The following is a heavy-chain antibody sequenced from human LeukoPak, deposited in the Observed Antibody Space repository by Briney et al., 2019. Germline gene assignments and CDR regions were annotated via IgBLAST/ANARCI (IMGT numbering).Heavy chain of an antibody. Sequence: ASAKVSCKPSGYSFTRNGISWVRQAPGQGLEWMGWISTNRCNTNYAQKFQDRVTLTTDTSTSTAYMELRSLRSDDTAVYYCARDVSYAFDYWGQGTLVTVSS. CDR2: ISTNRCNT. J-gene: IGHJ4*02. CDR1: GYSFTRNG. D-gene: IGHD3-16*01. V-gene: IGHV1-18*01. CDR3: ARDVSYAFDY.